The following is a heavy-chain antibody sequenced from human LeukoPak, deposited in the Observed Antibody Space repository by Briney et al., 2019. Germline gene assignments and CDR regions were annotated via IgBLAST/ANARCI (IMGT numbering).Heavy chain of an antibody. CDR3: ARDRDSSGWYEGFDY. Sequence: GGSLRLSCAAPGFTFSSSAMHWVRQAPDKGLEWVAVISYDGSNKYYADSVKGRFTISRDNSKNTLYLQMSSLRADDMAVYYCARDRDSSGWYEGFDYWGQGTLVTVSS. J-gene: IGHJ4*02. CDR2: ISYDGSNK. CDR1: GFTFSSSA. V-gene: IGHV3-30-3*01. D-gene: IGHD6-19*01.